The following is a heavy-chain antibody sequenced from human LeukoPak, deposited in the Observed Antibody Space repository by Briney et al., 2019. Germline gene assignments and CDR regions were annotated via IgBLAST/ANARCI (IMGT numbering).Heavy chain of an antibody. V-gene: IGHV3-23*01. J-gene: IGHJ4*02. D-gene: IGHD1-26*01. CDR2: ISGSGGSI. CDR1: GFTFSSYS. Sequence: PGGSLRLSCAASGFTFSSYSMSWVRQAPGKGLEWVSAISGSGGSIYYADSVKGRFTTSRDNSKNILFLQMNSLRAEDTAVYYCVRGSFSPFDYWGQGTLVAVSS. CDR3: VRGSFSPFDY.